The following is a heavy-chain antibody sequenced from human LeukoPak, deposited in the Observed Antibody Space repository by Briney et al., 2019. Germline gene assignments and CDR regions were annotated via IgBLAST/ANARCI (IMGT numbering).Heavy chain of an antibody. Sequence: GASVKVSCKASGYTFTSYGISWVRQAPGQGPEWMGWISAYNGNTNYAQKLQGRVTMTTDTSTSTACMELRSLRSDDTAVYYCARDRVFADYYDSSGYYDYWGQGTLVTVSS. CDR2: ISAYNGNT. V-gene: IGHV1-18*01. CDR3: ARDRVFADYYDSSGYYDY. CDR1: GYTFTSYG. J-gene: IGHJ4*02. D-gene: IGHD3-22*01.